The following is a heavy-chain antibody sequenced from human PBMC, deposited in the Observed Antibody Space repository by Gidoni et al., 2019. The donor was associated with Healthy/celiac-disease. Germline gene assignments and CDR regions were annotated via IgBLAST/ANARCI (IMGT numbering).Heavy chain of an antibody. V-gene: IGHV3-53*01. D-gene: IGHD1-26*01. CDR1: GFTVSSNY. CDR3: ARGAPLVGARPYY. CDR2: IYSGGST. J-gene: IGHJ4*02. Sequence: EVQLVESGGGLIQPGGSLRLSCAASGFTVSSNYMSWVRQAPGKGLEWVSVIYSGGSTYYADAGKGRFTISRDNSKTTLYLQMNSLRAEDTAVYYCARGAPLVGARPYYWGQGTLVTVSS.